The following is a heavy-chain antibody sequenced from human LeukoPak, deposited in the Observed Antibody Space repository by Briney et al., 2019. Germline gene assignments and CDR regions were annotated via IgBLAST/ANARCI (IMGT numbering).Heavy chain of an antibody. Sequence: PGGSLRLSCAASGFTFDDYAMHWVRQAPGKGLEWVSGISWNSGSIGYADSVKGRFTISRDNAKNSLYLQMNSLRAEDTALYYCAKCSSGWYGGWFDPWGQGTLVTVSS. J-gene: IGHJ5*02. D-gene: IGHD6-19*01. CDR1: GFTFDDYA. CDR3: AKCSSGWYGGWFDP. V-gene: IGHV3-9*01. CDR2: ISWNSGSI.